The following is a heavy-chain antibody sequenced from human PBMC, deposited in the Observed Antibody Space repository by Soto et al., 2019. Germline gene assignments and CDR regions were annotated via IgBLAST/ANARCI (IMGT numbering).Heavy chain of an antibody. D-gene: IGHD3-3*01. Sequence: SSETLSLTCTVSGGSISSYYWSWIRQPPGKGLEWIGYIYYSGSTNYNPSLKSRVTISVDTSKNQFSLKLSSVTAADTAVYYCARGDPYYDFWSGYYGIYYYYGMDVWGQGTTVTVSS. J-gene: IGHJ6*02. CDR3: ARGDPYYDFWSGYYGIYYYYGMDV. CDR1: GGSISSYY. CDR2: IYYSGST. V-gene: IGHV4-59*01.